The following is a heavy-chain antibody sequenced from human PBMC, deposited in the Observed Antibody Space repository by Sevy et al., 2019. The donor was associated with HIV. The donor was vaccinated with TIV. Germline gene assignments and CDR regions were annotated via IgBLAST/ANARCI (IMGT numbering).Heavy chain of an antibody. D-gene: IGHD3-22*01. CDR1: GYTFTNHG. Sequence: ASVKVSCKASGYTFTNHGISWVRQAPGQGLEWMGWINPHNGNTKYAQKLQGRVTMTRDTSTNTAYMEVRSLRSGDTAVYYCAREGTLVTMIIWGQGTLVTVSS. J-gene: IGHJ4*02. CDR2: INPHNGNT. CDR3: AREGTLVTMII. V-gene: IGHV1-18*01.